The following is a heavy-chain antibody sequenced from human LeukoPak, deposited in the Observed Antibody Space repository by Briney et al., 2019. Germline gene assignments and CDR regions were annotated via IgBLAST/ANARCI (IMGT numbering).Heavy chain of an antibody. CDR3: ARDFGYSLDY. CDR2: IRYDGSNK. CDR1: GFTFSSYG. D-gene: IGHD4-11*01. Sequence: PGRSLRLSCAASGFTFSSYGMHWVRQAPGKGLEWVAVIRYDGSNKYYADSVKGRFTISRDNSKNTLYLQMNSLRAEDTAVYYCARDFGYSLDYWGQGTLVTVSS. J-gene: IGHJ4*02. V-gene: IGHV3-33*01.